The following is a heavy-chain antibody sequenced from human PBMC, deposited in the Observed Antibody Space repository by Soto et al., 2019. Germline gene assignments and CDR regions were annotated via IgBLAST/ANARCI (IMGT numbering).Heavy chain of an antibody. CDR3: ARGGNTGYVL. CDR1: GDSISSYY. Sequence: SETLSLTCTVSGDSISSYYWTWIRQPPGKGLEWIGYIYYSGSTNYNPSLKSRVTISVDTSKNQFSLKLTSVTAADTAVYYCARGGNTGYVLWGQGNMVTVSS. D-gene: IGHD5-12*01. V-gene: IGHV4-59*01. CDR2: IYYSGST. J-gene: IGHJ4*02.